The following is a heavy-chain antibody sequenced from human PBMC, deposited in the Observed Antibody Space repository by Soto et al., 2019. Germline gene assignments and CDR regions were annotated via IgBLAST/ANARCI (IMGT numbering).Heavy chain of an antibody. V-gene: IGHV3-13*01. CDR1: GFTFSSYD. D-gene: IGHD3-3*01. CDR3: ARARLGFWSGYVDCGMDV. CDR2: IGTAGDT. J-gene: IGHJ6*02. Sequence: EVQLVESGGGLVQPGGSLRLSCAASGFTFSSYDMHWVRQATGKGLQWVSAIGTAGDTYYPGSVKGRFTISRENAKNSLYLQMNSLRAEDTAVYYCARARLGFWSGYVDCGMDVWGQGTTVTVSS.